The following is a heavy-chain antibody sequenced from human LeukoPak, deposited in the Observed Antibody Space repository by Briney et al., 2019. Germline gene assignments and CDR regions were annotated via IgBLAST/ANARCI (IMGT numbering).Heavy chain of an antibody. V-gene: IGHV6-1*01. J-gene: IGHJ6*03. CDR3: ARVSWFPGTSYYYMDV. CDR2: TYYRSRWYN. D-gene: IGHD1-1*01. CDR1: GDSVSSNSAA. Sequence: SQTLSLTFAISGDSVSSNSAAWNWLRQSPSRGVEWLGSTYYRSRWYNDYAVSGKSQITINSDTSKNQFSLKLSSVTAADTAVYYCARVSWFPGTSYYYMDVWGKGTTVTVS.